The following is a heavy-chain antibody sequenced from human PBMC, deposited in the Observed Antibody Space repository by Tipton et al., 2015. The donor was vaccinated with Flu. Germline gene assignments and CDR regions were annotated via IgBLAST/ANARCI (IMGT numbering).Heavy chain of an antibody. CDR2: ITGSGSVR. D-gene: IGHD3-22*01. V-gene: IGHV3-23*01. J-gene: IGHJ3*02. CDR1: GFTFSRYA. Sequence: GSLRLSCAASGFTFSRYAMSWVRQAPGKGLEWVSAITGSGSVRYFADSVKGRFTISRDNSKNTLFLQMSSLRADDTAVYFCASAYYYEDLRAFDTWGQGTVVTVSS. CDR3: ASAYYYEDLRAFDT.